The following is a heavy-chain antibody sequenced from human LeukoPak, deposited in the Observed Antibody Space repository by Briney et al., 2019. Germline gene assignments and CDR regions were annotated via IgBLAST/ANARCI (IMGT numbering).Heavy chain of an antibody. Sequence: KTSETLSLTCTVSGVSISSSNSYWGWIRQPPGKGLEWIGSIYYSGNTYYNASLKGQVSISIDTSKNQFSLKLSSVTAADTAVYYCARGYNEHGFDYWGQGTLVTVSS. D-gene: IGHD5-18*01. CDR2: IYYSGNT. J-gene: IGHJ4*02. V-gene: IGHV4-39*01. CDR3: ARGYNEHGFDY. CDR1: GVSISSSNSY.